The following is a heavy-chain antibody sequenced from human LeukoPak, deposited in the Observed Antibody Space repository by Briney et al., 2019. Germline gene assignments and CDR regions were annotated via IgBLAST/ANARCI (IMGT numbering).Heavy chain of an antibody. CDR3: ARGRFGVKGAFDI. CDR2: IYYSGST. V-gene: IGHV4-30-4*01. CDR1: GGSISSGDYY. J-gene: IGHJ3*02. Sequence: SQTLSLTCTVSGGSISSGDYYWSWIRQPPGKGLEWIGYIYYSGSTYYNPSLKSRVTISVDTSKNQFSLKLSSVTAADTAVYYCARGRFGVKGAFDIWGQGDNGHRLF. D-gene: IGHD3-10*01.